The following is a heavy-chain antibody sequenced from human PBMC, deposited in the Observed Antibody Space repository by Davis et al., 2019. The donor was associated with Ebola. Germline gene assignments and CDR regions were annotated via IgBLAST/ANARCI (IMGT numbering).Heavy chain of an antibody. V-gene: IGHV3-21*01. Sequence: PGGSLRLSCAASGFTFSSYSMNWVRQAPGKGLEWVSSISSSSSYIYYADSVKGRFTISRDNSKNTLYLQMNSLRAEDTAVYYCARDVPLGRGYSYGYGYYFDYWGQGTLVTVSS. CDR3: ARDVPLGRGYSYGYGYYFDY. D-gene: IGHD5-18*01. CDR1: GFTFSSYS. CDR2: ISSSSSYI. J-gene: IGHJ4*02.